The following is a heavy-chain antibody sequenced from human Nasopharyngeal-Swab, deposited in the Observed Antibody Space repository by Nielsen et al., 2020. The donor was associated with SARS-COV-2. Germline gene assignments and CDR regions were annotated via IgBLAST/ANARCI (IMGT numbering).Heavy chain of an antibody. Sequence: SLKISCAASGFTFDDYAIHWVRQAPGRGLEWVSGISWDSGNIGYADSVKGRFTNSRDNAKNSLYLQMNSLRAEDTALYYCVKDNLLRAFDLWGQGTMVTVSS. CDR1: GFTFDDYA. J-gene: IGHJ3*01. V-gene: IGHV3-9*01. CDR3: VKDNLLRAFDL. D-gene: IGHD2-15*01. CDR2: ISWDSGNI.